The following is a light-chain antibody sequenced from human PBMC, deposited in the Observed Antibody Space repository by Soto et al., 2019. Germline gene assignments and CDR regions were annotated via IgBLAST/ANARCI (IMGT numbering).Light chain of an antibody. J-gene: IGLJ1*01. CDR2: DNT. CDR1: SSNIGKNY. Sequence: SVLTQPPSVSAAPGQKVTISCSGSSSNIGKNYVSWYQQFPGTAPKLLIYDNTKRPSGIPDRFSGSKSGTSATLGITGLQTGDEADYYCGTWDNGLSAYVFGNGTKVTV. V-gene: IGLV1-51*01. CDR3: GTWDNGLSAYV.